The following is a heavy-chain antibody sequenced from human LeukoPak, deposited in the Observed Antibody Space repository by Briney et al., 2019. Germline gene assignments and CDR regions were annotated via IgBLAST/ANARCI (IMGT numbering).Heavy chain of an antibody. CDR1: GFTFSSYA. D-gene: IGHD1-26*01. V-gene: IGHV3-30-3*01. CDR2: ISYDGSNK. CDR3: AKDRTVGASYWYFDL. J-gene: IGHJ2*01. Sequence: GRSLRLSCAASGFTFSSYAMHWVRQAPGKGLEWVAVISYDGSNKYYADSVKGRFTVSRDNSKNTLDLQMNSLRAEDTAIYYCAKDRTVGASYWYFDLWGRGTLVTVSS.